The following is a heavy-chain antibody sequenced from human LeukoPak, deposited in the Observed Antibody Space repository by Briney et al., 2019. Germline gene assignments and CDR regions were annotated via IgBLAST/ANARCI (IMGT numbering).Heavy chain of an antibody. D-gene: IGHD3-16*01. CDR1: GFTFSNW. J-gene: IGHJ4*02. V-gene: IGHV3-74*01. Sequence: GGSLRLSCAASGFTFSNWMHWVRQAPGKGLEWVSRINERATIISYADSVKGRSTISRENARNTLYLQMNSLTAEDTAVYYCVRDLILVWTPGDDFDHWGQGTLVTVSS. CDR2: INERATII. CDR3: VRDLILVWTPGDDFDH.